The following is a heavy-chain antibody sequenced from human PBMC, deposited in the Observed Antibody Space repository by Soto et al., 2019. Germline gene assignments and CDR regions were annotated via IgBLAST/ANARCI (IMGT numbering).Heavy chain of an antibody. D-gene: IGHD2-8*01. CDR1: GYTFINYY. J-gene: IGHJ6*02. CDR2: INPSGGST. V-gene: IGHV1-46*01. CDR3: ARGGIVLMVYARPGGGYGMDV. Sequence: ASVKVSCKASGYTFINYYMHWVRQAPGQGLEWMGIINPSGGSTSYAQKFQGRVTMTRDTSTSTVYMELSSVRSEDTAVYYCARGGIVLMVYARPGGGYGMDVWGQGTTVTVSS.